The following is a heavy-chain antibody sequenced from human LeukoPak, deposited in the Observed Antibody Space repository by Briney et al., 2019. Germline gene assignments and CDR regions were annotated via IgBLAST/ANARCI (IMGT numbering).Heavy chain of an antibody. Sequence: ASVKVSCKASGYTFNRYYMHWVRQAPGQGLEWMGIINPSGGSTSYAQKFQGRVTMTRDTSTSTVYMELSSLRSEDTAVYYCAGMEAAEYFQHWGQGTLVTVSS. CDR2: INPSGGST. CDR3: AGMEAAEYFQH. CDR1: GYTFNRYY. D-gene: IGHD6-13*01. V-gene: IGHV1-46*02. J-gene: IGHJ1*01.